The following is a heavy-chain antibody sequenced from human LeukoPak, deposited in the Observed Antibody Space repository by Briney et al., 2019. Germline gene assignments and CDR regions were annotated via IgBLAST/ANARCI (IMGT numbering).Heavy chain of an antibody. V-gene: IGHV1-8*03. Sequence: ASVKVSCKASGYTLTSYDINWVRQATGQGLEWMGWMNPNSGNTGYAQKFQGRVTITRNTSISTAYMELSSLRSEDTAVYYCARVGDYCSSTSCYQGYWGQGTLVTVSS. D-gene: IGHD2-2*01. CDR2: MNPNSGNT. J-gene: IGHJ4*02. CDR3: ARVGDYCSSTSCYQGY. CDR1: GYTLTSYD.